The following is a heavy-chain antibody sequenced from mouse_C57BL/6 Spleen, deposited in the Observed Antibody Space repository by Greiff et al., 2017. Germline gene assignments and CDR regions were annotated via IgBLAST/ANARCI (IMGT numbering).Heavy chain of an antibody. Sequence: VQLQQSGPELVKPGASVKISCKASGYSFTDYNMNWVKQSNGKSLEWIGVINPNYGTTSYNQKFKGKATLTVDNSSSTAYMQLNSLTSEDTAVYYCARIGGYSNYVNYAMDYWGQGTSVTVSS. D-gene: IGHD2-5*01. J-gene: IGHJ4*01. CDR2: INPNYGTT. CDR3: ARIGGYSNYVNYAMDY. CDR1: GYSFTDYN. V-gene: IGHV1-39*01.